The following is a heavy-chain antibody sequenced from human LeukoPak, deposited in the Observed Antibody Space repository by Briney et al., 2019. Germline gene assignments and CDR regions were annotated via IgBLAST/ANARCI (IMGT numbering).Heavy chain of an antibody. D-gene: IGHD2-2*01. CDR1: GGSFSGYY. V-gene: IGHV4-34*01. J-gene: IGHJ6*03. Sequence: SETLSLTCAVYGGSFSGYYWSWIRQPPGKGLEWIGEINHSGSTNYNPSLKSRVTISVDTSKNQFSLKLSSVTAADTAVYYCARSQPFEKYYYYYYMDVWGKGTTVTVSS. CDR3: ARSQPFEKYYYYYYMDV. CDR2: INHSGST.